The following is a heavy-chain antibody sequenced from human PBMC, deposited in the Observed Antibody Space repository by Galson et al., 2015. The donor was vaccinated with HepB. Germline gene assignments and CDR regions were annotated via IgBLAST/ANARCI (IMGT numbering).Heavy chain of an antibody. CDR3: ARGGQWLIWDFDY. D-gene: IGHD6-19*01. CDR1: GYTFTSYA. Sequence: SVKVSCKASGYTFTSYAMHWVRQAPGQRLEWMGWINAGNGNTKYSQKFQGRVTITRDTSASTAYMELSSLRSEDTAVYYCARGGQWLIWDFDYWGQGTLVTVSS. V-gene: IGHV1-3*01. J-gene: IGHJ4*02. CDR2: INAGNGNT.